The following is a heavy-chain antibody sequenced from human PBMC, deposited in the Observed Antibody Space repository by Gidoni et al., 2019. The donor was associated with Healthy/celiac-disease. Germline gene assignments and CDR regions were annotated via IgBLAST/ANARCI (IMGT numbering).Heavy chain of an antibody. CDR2: ISAYNGNT. D-gene: IGHD2-2*02. CDR1: GYTFTSYG. CDR3: ARGSSCSSTSCYTHYYYGMDV. J-gene: IGHJ6*02. Sequence: QVQLVQSGAEVKKPGASVKVSCKASGYTFTSYGISWVRQAPGQGLEWMGWISAYNGNTNYAQKLQGRVTMTTDTSTSTAYMELRSLRSDDTAVYYCARGSSCSSTSCYTHYYYGMDVWGQGTTVTVSS. V-gene: IGHV1-18*01.